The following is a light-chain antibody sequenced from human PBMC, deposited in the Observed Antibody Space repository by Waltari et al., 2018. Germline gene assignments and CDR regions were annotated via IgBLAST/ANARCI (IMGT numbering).Light chain of an antibody. V-gene: IGLV2-11*01. Sequence: SALTQPRSVSGSPGQSVTISCTGNTNDLGSYNYVSWYQQHPGKAPKLIILDVTKWPSGVPDRLSGSKSGNTASLTISGLRAEDEAEYYCCSYAGSYTWVFGGGTKLTVV. CDR3: CSYAGSYTWV. J-gene: IGLJ3*02. CDR2: DVT. CDR1: TNDLGSYNY.